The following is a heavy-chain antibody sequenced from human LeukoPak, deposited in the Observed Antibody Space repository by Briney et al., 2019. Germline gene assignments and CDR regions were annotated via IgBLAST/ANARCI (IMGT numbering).Heavy chain of an antibody. CDR2: IKRKNDGGTT. Sequence: TGGSLRLSCAASGFTFSNAWMSWVRQAPGKGLEWVGRIKRKNDGGTTDYAAPLKGRFTISRDDSKNTLYLQMNSLKTEDTAVYFCTTDSIYNFDWLRNFDYWGQGTLVTVSP. V-gene: IGHV3-15*01. J-gene: IGHJ4*02. D-gene: IGHD3-9*01. CDR3: TTDSIYNFDWLRNFDY. CDR1: GFTFSNAW.